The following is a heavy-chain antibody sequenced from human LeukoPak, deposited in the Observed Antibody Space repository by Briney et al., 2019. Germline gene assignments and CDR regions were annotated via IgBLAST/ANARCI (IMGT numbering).Heavy chain of an antibody. J-gene: IGHJ3*02. CDR1: GYTFTSYY. CDR2: INPSGGST. CDR3: ARLLPQDAFDI. V-gene: IGHV1-46*01. Sequence: ASVKVSCKASGYTFTSYYMHWVRQAPGQGLEWMGIINPSGGSTSYAQKFQGRVTLTRDTSTSTVYMELSSLRSEDTAVYYCARLLPQDAFDIWGQGTMVTVSS. D-gene: IGHD3-22*01.